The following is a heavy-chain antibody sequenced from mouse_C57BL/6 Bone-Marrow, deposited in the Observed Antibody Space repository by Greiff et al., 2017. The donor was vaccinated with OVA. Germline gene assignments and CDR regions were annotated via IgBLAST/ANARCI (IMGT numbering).Heavy chain of an antibody. CDR3: AREEKIYYDYDTEVHFDY. Sequence: VQLQQSGAELVKPGASVKLSCKASGYTFTSYWMHWVKQRPGRGLEWIGRIDPNSGGTKYNEKFKSKATLTVDKPSSTAYMQLSSLTSEDSAVYYCAREEKIYYDYDTEVHFDYWGQGTTLTVSS. V-gene: IGHV1-72*01. CDR1: GYTFTSYW. CDR2: IDPNSGGT. J-gene: IGHJ2*01. D-gene: IGHD2-4*01.